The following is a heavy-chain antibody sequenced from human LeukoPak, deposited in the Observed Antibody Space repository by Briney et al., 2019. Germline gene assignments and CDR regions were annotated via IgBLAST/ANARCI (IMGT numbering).Heavy chain of an antibody. CDR3: ASSVVTDDWAFDM. CDR1: GFTFSSYW. D-gene: IGHD2-21*02. J-gene: IGHJ3*02. Sequence: GGSLRLSCAASGFTFSSYWMNWIRQAPGKGLVWVSAIYTDGTTKRYADSVKGRFTISRDNAKNTLYLQMNSLSVDDTAVYYCASSVVTDDWAFDMWGQGTMVTVSS. CDR2: IYTDGTTK. V-gene: IGHV3-74*01.